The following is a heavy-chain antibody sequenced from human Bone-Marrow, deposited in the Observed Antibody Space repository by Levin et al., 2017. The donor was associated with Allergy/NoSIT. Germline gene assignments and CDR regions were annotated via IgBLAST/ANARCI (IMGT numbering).Heavy chain of an antibody. V-gene: IGHV4-4*02. D-gene: IGHD3-22*01. CDR1: GDSISSTNW. CDR3: STFGYDCIDVFGI. Sequence: SQTLSLTCAVSGDSISSTNWWSWVRQPPGTGLEWIGEIYQSGNTSYNPSLKSRVTISVDKSNNHFSLKLISVTAADTAVYYCSTFGYDCIDVFGIWGQGTMVTVSS. CDR2: IYQSGNT. J-gene: IGHJ3*02.